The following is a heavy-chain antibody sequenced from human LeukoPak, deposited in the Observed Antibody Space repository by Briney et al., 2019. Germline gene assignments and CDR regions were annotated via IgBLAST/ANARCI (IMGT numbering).Heavy chain of an antibody. CDR2: INAGNGNT. V-gene: IGHV1-3*01. J-gene: IGHJ6*02. CDR1: GYTFTSYA. Sequence: ASVKVSCKASGYTFTSYAMHWVRQAPGQRLEWMGWINAGNGNTKYSQKFQGRVTITRDTSASTAYMELSSLRSEDTAVYYCARDGIWFGGDYYGMDVWGQGTTVTVSS. D-gene: IGHD3-10*01. CDR3: ARDGIWFGGDYYGMDV.